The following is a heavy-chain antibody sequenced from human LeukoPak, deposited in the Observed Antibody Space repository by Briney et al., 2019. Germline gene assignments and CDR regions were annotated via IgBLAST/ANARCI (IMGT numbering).Heavy chain of an antibody. D-gene: IGHD1-26*01. J-gene: IGHJ4*02. V-gene: IGHV3-21*01. CDR3: ARDGESGSFDY. CDR2: ISSSSSYI. Sequence: PGGSLRLSCAASGFTFSSYAMSWVRQAPGKGLEWVSSISSSSSYIYYADSVKGRFTISRDNAKNSLYLQVNSLRAEDTAVYYCARDGESGSFDYWGQGTLVTVSS. CDR1: GFTFSSYA.